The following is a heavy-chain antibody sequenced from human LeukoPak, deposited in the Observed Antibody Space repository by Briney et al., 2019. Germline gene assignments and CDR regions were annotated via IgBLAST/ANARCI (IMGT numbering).Heavy chain of an antibody. J-gene: IGHJ4*02. CDR3: ARGSYYDFWSGYSTHFDY. D-gene: IGHD3-3*01. CDR2: IKQDGSEK. Sequence: QSGGSLRLSCAASGFTFSSYWMSWVRQAPGKGLEWVANIKQDGSEKYYVDSVKGRFTISRDNAKNSLYLQMNSLRAEDTAVYYCARGSYYDFWSGYSTHFDYWGQGTLVTVSS. CDR1: GFTFSSYW. V-gene: IGHV3-7*04.